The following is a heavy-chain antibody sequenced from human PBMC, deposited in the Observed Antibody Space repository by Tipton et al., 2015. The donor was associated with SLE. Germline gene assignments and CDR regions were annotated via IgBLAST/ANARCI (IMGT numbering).Heavy chain of an antibody. CDR1: GYSISSGYY. V-gene: IGHV4-38-2*02. CDR3: ARDDSSGRGAFDI. CDR2: IYHSGST. J-gene: IGHJ3*02. D-gene: IGHD6-19*01. Sequence: TLSLTCAVSGYSISSGYYWGWIRQSPGKGLEWIGSIYHSGSTYYNPSLKSRVTISVDTSKNQFSLKLSSVTAADTAVYYCARDDSSGRGAFDIWGQGTMVTVSS.